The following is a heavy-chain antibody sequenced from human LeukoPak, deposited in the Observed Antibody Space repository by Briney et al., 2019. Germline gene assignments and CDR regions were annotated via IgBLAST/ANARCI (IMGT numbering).Heavy chain of an antibody. J-gene: IGHJ4*02. CDR2: ISGSGGST. CDR1: GFTSSSYA. Sequence: GGSLRLSCAASGFTSSSYAMSWVRQAPGKGLEWVSAISGSGGSTYYADSVKGRFTISRGNSKNTLYLQMNSLRAEDTAVYYCAKERAQWELFVVGGWGQETLVTVSS. CDR3: AKERAQWELFVVGG. D-gene: IGHD1-26*01. V-gene: IGHV3-23*01.